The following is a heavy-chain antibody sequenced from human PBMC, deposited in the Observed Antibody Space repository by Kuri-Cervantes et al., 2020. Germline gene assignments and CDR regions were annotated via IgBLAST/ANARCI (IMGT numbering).Heavy chain of an antibody. CDR2: IWYDGSNK. D-gene: IGHD2-15*01. CDR3: ARGAGRYCSSGSCYYFDY. CDR1: GFTFSSYG. Sequence: GGSLRLSCAASGFTFSSYGMHWVRQAPGKGLEWVAVIWYDGSNKYYADSVKGRFTISRDNSKNTLYLQMNSLRAEDTAVYYCARGAGRYCSSGSCYYFDYWGQGTLVTVSS. J-gene: IGHJ4*02. V-gene: IGHV3-33*01.